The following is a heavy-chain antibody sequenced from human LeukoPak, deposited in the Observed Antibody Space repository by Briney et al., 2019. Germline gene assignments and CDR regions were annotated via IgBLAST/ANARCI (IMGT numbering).Heavy chain of an antibody. CDR3: AKGQEYQLLFDY. Sequence: GGSLRLSCAASGFTFSSYAMTWVRQAPGKGLEWVSAISGTGGSTYYADSVKGRFTISRDNSKNTLYLQMNGLRAEDMAVYYCAKGQEYQLLFDYWGQGSLVTVSS. J-gene: IGHJ4*02. CDR2: ISGTGGST. D-gene: IGHD2-2*01. V-gene: IGHV3-23*01. CDR1: GFTFSSYA.